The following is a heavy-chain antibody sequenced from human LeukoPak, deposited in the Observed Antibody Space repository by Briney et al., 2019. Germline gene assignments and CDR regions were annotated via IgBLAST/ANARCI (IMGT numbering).Heavy chain of an antibody. CDR2: MNSDGSTT. J-gene: IGHJ4*02. CDR3: ATAGNYRFDN. Sequence: GGSLRLSCAASGFTFSSYAMSWVRQAPGKGLEWVSRMNSDGSTTNYADSVKGRFTISRDNAKSTLYLQMNNLRVEDTAVYYCATAGNYRFDNWGQGTLVTVSP. D-gene: IGHD1-7*01. CDR1: GFTFSSYA. V-gene: IGHV3-74*01.